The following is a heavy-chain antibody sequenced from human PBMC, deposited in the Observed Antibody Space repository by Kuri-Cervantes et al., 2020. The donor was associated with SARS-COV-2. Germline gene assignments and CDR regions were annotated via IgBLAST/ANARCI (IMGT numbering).Heavy chain of an antibody. D-gene: IGHD6-19*01. CDR3: ARLRRHNDGWFATGYYMDV. CDR1: GFTFSSYW. Sequence: GGSLRLSCAASGFTFSSYWMHWVRQAPGKGLVWVSRINSYGSSTSYADSVKGRFTISRDNAKNTLYLQMDSLRAEDTAVYYCARLRRHNDGWFATGYYMDVWGKGTTVTVSS. V-gene: IGHV3-74*01. CDR2: INSYGSST. J-gene: IGHJ6*03.